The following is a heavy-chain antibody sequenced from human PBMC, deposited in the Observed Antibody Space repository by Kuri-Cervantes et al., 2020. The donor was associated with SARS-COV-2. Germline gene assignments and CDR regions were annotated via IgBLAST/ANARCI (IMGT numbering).Heavy chain of an antibody. D-gene: IGHD3-3*01. CDR2: IYYTGRI. Sequence: SVTLSLTCTGSGGSISNYYWSWIRQAPGKGLEWIGYIYYTGRINNYPSLKSRVTISVDTSKNQFSLKLGSMTAADTAVYYCARQRGGFLEWLLYYDYWGQGTLVTVSS. CDR1: GGSISNYY. J-gene: IGHJ4*02. CDR3: ARQRGGFLEWLLYYDY. V-gene: IGHV4-59*08.